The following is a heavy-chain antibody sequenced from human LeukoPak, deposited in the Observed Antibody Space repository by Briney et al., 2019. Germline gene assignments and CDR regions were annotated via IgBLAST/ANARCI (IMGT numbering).Heavy chain of an antibody. D-gene: IGHD3-22*01. Sequence: GGSLRLSCAASGFTFSSYAMSWVRQAPGKGLEWVSAISGSGGSTYYADSVKGRFTISRDNSKNTLYLQMNSLRAEDTAVYYXXXXSAYYYDSTEWGQGTLVTVSS. CDR2: ISGSGGST. J-gene: IGHJ4*02. V-gene: IGHV3-23*01. CDR1: GFTFSSYA. CDR3: XXXSAYYYDSTE.